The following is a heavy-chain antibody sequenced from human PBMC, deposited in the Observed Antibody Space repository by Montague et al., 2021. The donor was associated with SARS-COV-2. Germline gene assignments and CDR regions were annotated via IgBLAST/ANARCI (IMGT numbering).Heavy chain of an antibody. Sequence: SETLSLTCAVSGGSISSSNWWSWVRQPPGKGLEWIGEIYHSGSTNYNPSLKSRVTISVDKFKNQFSLKLSSVTAADTAVYYCARAPRDYYYDSSGYYYYYYGMDVWGQGTTVTVSS. V-gene: IGHV4-4*02. J-gene: IGHJ6*02. D-gene: IGHD3-22*01. CDR2: IYHSGST. CDR1: GGSISSSNW. CDR3: ARAPRDYYYDSSGYYYYYYGMDV.